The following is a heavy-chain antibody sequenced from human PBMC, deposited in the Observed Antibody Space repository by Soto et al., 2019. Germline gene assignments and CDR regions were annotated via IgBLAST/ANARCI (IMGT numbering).Heavy chain of an antibody. J-gene: IGHJ4*02. CDR2: IYYSGST. D-gene: IGHD4-17*01. CDR1: GGSISSYY. Sequence: SETLSLTCTVSGGSISSYYWSWVRQPPGKGLEWIGYIYYSGSTNYNPSLKSRVTISVDTSKNKFSLKLSPVTAADTAVYYCARQDYGDYVRYFDYWGPGTLVTVSS. CDR3: ARQDYGDYVRYFDY. V-gene: IGHV4-59*08.